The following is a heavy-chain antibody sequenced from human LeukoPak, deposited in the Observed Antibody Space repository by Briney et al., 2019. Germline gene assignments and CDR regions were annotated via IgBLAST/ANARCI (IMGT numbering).Heavy chain of an antibody. CDR3: AIHDPAGVVVQNY. CDR1: GGTFSSYA. CDR2: IIPIFGTA. J-gene: IGHJ4*02. D-gene: IGHD3-22*01. Sequence: GASVKVSCKASGGTFSSYAISWVRQAPGQGLEWMGGIIPIFGTANYAQKFQGRVTMTEDTSTDTAYMELSSLRSEDTAVYYCAIHDPAGVVVQNYWGQGTLVTVSS. V-gene: IGHV1-69*06.